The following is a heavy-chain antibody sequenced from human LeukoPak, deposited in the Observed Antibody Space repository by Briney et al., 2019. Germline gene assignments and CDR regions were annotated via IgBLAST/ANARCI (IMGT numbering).Heavy chain of an antibody. J-gene: IGHJ4*02. CDR2: IWYDGSNK. CDR3: AKDLALYSSGWSFDY. Sequence: GRSLRLSCAASGFTFSSYGMHWVRQAPGKGLEWVAVIWYDGSNKYYADSVKGRFTISRDNSKNTLYVQMNSLRAEDTAVYYCAKDLALYSSGWSFDYWGQGSLVTVSS. D-gene: IGHD6-13*01. V-gene: IGHV3-33*06. CDR1: GFTFSSYG.